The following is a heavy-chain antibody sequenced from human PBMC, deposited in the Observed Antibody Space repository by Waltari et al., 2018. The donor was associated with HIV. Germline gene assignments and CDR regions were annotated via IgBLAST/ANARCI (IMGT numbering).Heavy chain of an antibody. CDR3: VRDFPYGDHRFDH. Sequence: EVQLVESGGGLVQPGGSLRLSCAASGFIFSDYWMYWVRQAPGKGLVWVSRINGDGSTPNYAGSVKGRFTISRDNAESTLYLQMNSLRVEDTAVYYCVRDFPYGDHRFDHWGQGSLVTVSS. V-gene: IGHV3-74*01. CDR1: GFIFSDYW. J-gene: IGHJ4*02. CDR2: INGDGSTP. D-gene: IGHD4-17*01.